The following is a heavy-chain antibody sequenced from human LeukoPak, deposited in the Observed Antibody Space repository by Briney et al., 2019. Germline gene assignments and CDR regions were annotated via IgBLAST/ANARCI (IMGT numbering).Heavy chain of an antibody. CDR1: GGSFSGYY. Sequence: SETLSLTRAVCGGSFSGYYGSWIRQPPGKGLEWIGEINHSGTTNYNPSLKSRVTISVDTSKNQFSLKLSSVTAADTAVYYCARGRGGWSRHFDYWGQGTLVTVSS. J-gene: IGHJ4*02. CDR3: ARGRGGWSRHFDY. D-gene: IGHD6-19*01. V-gene: IGHV4-34*01. CDR2: INHSGTT.